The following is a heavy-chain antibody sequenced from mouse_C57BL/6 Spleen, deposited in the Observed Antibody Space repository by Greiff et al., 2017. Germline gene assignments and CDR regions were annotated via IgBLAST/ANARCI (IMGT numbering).Heavy chain of an antibody. CDR3: ARVGFYDDHYFDY. Sequence: VQLKESGPGLVKPSQSLSLTCSVTGYSITSGYYWNWIRQFPGNKLEWMGYISYDGSNNYNPSLKNRISITRDTSKNQFFLKLNSVTTEDTATYYCARVGFYDDHYFDYWGQGTTLTVSS. V-gene: IGHV3-6*01. D-gene: IGHD2-3*01. CDR2: ISYDGSN. J-gene: IGHJ2*01. CDR1: GYSITSGYY.